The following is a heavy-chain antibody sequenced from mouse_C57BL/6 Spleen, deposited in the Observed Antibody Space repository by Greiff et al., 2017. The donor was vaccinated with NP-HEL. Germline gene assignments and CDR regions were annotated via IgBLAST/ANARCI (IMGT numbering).Heavy chain of an antibody. CDR1: GFNIKNTY. CDR3: ASPYYSNYGFAY. J-gene: IGHJ3*01. V-gene: IGHV14-3*01. Sequence: EVMLVESVAELVRPGASVKLSCTASGFNIKNTYMHWVKQRPEQGLEWIGRIDPANGNTKYAPKFQGKATITADTSSNTAYLQLSSLTSEDTAIYYCASPYYSNYGFAYWGQGTLVTVSA. D-gene: IGHD2-5*01. CDR2: IDPANGNT.